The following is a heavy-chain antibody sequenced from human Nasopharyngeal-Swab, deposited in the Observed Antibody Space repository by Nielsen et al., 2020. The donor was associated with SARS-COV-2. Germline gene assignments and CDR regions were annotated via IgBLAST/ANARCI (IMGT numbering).Heavy chain of an antibody. Sequence: WIRQPPGKGLEWIGSIYYSESTYYNPSLKSRVTISVDTSKNQFSLKLSSVTAADTAVYYCATRQRPSYSSGWYQQITDYWGQGTLVTVSS. V-gene: IGHV4-39*01. J-gene: IGHJ4*02. D-gene: IGHD6-19*01. CDR3: ATRQRPSYSSGWYQQITDY. CDR2: IYYSEST.